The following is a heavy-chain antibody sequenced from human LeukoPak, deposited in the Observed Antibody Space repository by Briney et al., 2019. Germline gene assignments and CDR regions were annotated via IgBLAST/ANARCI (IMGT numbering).Heavy chain of an antibody. J-gene: IGHJ5*02. CDR1: GASISSSVFY. Sequence: PSETLSLTCTVSGASISSSVFYWGWIRQAPGKGLEWIGGFHYSGRTSYNPSLKSRVNISLDASKNQFSLYLTSVTAADTAFYYCARDRFPSSSGWSCFDPWGQGTLVTVSS. V-gene: IGHV4-39*07. D-gene: IGHD6-19*01. CDR2: FHYSGRT. CDR3: ARDRFPSSSGWSCFDP.